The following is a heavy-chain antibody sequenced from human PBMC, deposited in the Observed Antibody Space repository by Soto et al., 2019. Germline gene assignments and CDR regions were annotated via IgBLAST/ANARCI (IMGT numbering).Heavy chain of an antibody. CDR1: GFTFSSYA. D-gene: IGHD2-15*01. J-gene: IGHJ1*01. V-gene: IGHV3-23*01. Sequence: GGSLRLSCAASGFTFSSYAMSWVRQAPGKGLEWVSAISGSGGSTYYADSVKGRFTISRDNSKNTLYLQMNSLRAEDTAVYYCAKFRSGGSGGSCCTLGFQHWGQCTLVTVSS. CDR2: ISGSGGST. CDR3: AKFRSGGSGGSCCTLGFQH.